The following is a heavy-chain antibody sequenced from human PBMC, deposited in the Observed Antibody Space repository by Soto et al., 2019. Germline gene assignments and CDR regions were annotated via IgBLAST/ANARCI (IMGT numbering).Heavy chain of an antibody. CDR2: ISSSSSYI. CDR3: ARDLGYCSGGSCYSGVDYYYYGMDV. CDR1: GFTFSSYS. J-gene: IGHJ6*02. V-gene: IGHV3-21*01. D-gene: IGHD2-15*01. Sequence: GSLRLSCAASGFTFSSYSMNWVRQAPGKGLEWVSSISSSSSYIYYADSVKGRFTISRDNAKNSLYLQMNSLRAEDTAVYYCARDLGYCSGGSCYSGVDYYYYGMDVWGQGTTVTVSS.